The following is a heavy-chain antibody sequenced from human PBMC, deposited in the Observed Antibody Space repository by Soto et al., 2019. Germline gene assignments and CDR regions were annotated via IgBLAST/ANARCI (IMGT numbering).Heavy chain of an antibody. J-gene: IGHJ4*02. Sequence: KPGGSLRLSCAASGFTFSSYNMNWVRQAPGKGLEWVSSISISGSYIYYADSVKGRFTISRDNAKNSLYLQMNSLRAEDTAVYYCASRGYSMSHFDYWGQGTLVTVSS. CDR3: ASRGYSMSHFDY. CDR1: GFTFSSYN. D-gene: IGHD5-18*01. CDR2: ISISGSYI. V-gene: IGHV3-21*01.